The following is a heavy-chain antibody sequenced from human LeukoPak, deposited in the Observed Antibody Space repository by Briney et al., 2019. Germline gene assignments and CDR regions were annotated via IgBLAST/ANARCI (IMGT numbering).Heavy chain of an antibody. CDR3: ASSDIVTGTTYYFDY. CDR1: GGSISSYY. J-gene: IGHJ4*02. Sequence: PSETLSLTCSVSGGSISSYYRFWIRQPPGRGLEWIGYVFHSGSTNYNPSLKSRVTISVDTSKNQFSLKLSSVTAADTAVDYCASSDIVTGTTYYFDYWGQGTLITVSS. CDR2: VFHSGST. V-gene: IGHV4-59*01. D-gene: IGHD1-14*01.